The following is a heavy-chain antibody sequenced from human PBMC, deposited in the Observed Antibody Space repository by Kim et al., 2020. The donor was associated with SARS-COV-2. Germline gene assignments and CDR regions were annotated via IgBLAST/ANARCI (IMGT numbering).Heavy chain of an antibody. CDR1: GGSISSSSYY. CDR3: ERSAVDTANFMVWFDP. J-gene: IGHJ5*02. Sequence: SETLSLTCTVSGGSISSSSYYWGWIRQPPGKGLEWIGSIYYSGSTYYNPSLKSRVTISVDTSKNQFSLKLSSVTAADTAVYYCERSAVDTANFMVWFDPWGQGTLVTVSS. CDR2: IYYSGST. D-gene: IGHD5-18*01. V-gene: IGHV4-39*07.